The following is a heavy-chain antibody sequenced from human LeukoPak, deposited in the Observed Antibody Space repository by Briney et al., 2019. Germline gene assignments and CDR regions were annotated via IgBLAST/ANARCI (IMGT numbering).Heavy chain of an antibody. V-gene: IGHV3-74*01. CDR3: ARERTSGWDAFDT. D-gene: IGHD6-19*01. Sequence: PRGSLRLSCAASGFTFSSFWMHWVRQAPGKGLVWVSRINSVGSSTSYADSVKGRFTISRDNAKNTLYLQMNSLRAEDTAVYYCARERTSGWDAFDTWGQGTLVTVSS. CDR1: GFTFSSFW. CDR2: INSVGSST. J-gene: IGHJ5*02.